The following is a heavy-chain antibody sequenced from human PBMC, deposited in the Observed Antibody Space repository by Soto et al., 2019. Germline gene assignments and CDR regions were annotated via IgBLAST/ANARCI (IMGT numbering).Heavy chain of an antibody. Sequence: PGGSLRLSCAASGFTFSDYYMSWIRQAPGKGLEWVSYISSSGSTIYYADSVKGRFTISRDNAKNSLYLQMNSLRAEDTAVYYCAKPSPQHGYNIIRGYWGQGTLVTVSS. V-gene: IGHV3-11*01. D-gene: IGHD5-12*01. CDR2: ISSSGSTI. CDR1: GFTFSDYY. J-gene: IGHJ4*02. CDR3: AKPSPQHGYNIIRGY.